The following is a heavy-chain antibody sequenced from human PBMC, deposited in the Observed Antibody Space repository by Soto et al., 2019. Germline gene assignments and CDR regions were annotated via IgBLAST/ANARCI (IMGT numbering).Heavy chain of an antibody. V-gene: IGHV3-21*01. D-gene: IGHD5-18*01. J-gene: IGHJ4*02. CDR1: GFTFSSYS. CDR3: ARDQPGYSYGYGLGY. CDR2: ISSSSSYI. Sequence: EVQLVESGGGLVKPGGSLRLSCAASGFTFSSYSMNWVRQAPGKGLEWVSSISSSSSYIYYADSVKGRFTISRDNAKNSLYLQMNSRSAEDTAVYYCARDQPGYSYGYGLGYWGQGTLVTVSS.